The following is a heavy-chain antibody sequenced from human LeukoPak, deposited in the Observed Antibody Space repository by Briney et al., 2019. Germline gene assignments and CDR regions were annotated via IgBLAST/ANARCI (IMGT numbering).Heavy chain of an antibody. D-gene: IGHD3-16*02. Sequence: ASVTVSCKVSGYTLTELSMHWVRQAPGKGLEWMGGFDPEDGETIYAQKFQGRVTMTEDTSTDTAYMELSSLRSEDTAVYYCATDIMITFGGVIVSDYWGQGTLVTVSS. J-gene: IGHJ4*02. CDR3: ATDIMITFGGVIVSDY. CDR2: FDPEDGET. V-gene: IGHV1-24*01. CDR1: GYTLTELS.